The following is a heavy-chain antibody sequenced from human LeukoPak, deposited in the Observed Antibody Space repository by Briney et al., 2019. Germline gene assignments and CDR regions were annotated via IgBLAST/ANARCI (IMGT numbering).Heavy chain of an antibody. CDR1: GYTFTGYY. CDR2: INPNSGGT. D-gene: IGHD6-13*01. CDR3: ARGGEVSSSWYPPFDY. J-gene: IGHJ4*02. Sequence: ASVKVSCKASGYTFTGYYMHWVRQAPGQGREWMGWINPNSGGTNYAQKFQGRVTMTRDTSISTAYMELSRLRSDDTAVYYCARGGEVSSSWYPPFDYWGQGTLVTVSS. V-gene: IGHV1-2*02.